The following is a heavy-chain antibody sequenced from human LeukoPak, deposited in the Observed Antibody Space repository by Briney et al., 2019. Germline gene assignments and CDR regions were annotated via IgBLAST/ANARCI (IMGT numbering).Heavy chain of an antibody. CDR1: GFTFSNAW. J-gene: IGHJ6*03. CDR2: IKSKTDGGTT. V-gene: IGHV3-15*01. Sequence: GGSLRLSCAASGFTFSNAWMSWVRQAPGEGLEWVGRIKSKTDGGTTDYAAPVKGRFTISRDDSKNTLYLQMNSLKTEDTAVYYCTTSLKNILTGYSYYYYMDVWGKGTTVTVSS. CDR3: TTSLKNILTGYSYYYYMDV. D-gene: IGHD3-9*01.